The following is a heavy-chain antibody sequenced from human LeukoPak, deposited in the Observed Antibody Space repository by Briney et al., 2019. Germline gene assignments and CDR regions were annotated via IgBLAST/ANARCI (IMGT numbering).Heavy chain of an antibody. CDR3: ERSRRDYYDSSGYYSFDY. J-gene: IGHJ4*02. D-gene: IGHD3-22*01. CDR1: GGSISIYY. V-gene: IGHV4-59*01. Sequence: SETLSLTCTVSGGSISIYYWSWIRQPPGKGLEWIGYIYYSGSTNYNPSLKSRVTISVDTSKNQFSLKLNSVTDADTAVYYCERSRRDYYDSSGYYSFDYWGQGTLVTVSS. CDR2: IYYSGST.